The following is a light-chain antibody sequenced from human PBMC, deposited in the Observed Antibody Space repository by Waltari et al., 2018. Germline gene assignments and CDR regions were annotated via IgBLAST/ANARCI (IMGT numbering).Light chain of an antibody. Sequence: QSVLTQPPSASGTPGQRVTISCSGSSSNIGSKPVSWYHQLPGTAPKLLIYGEEPRPSGVPDRFSAAKSGTSASLSISNLQSEDEADYYCGAWDDSLNGYVFGSGTKVNVL. CDR2: GEE. CDR1: SSNIGSKP. V-gene: IGLV1-44*01. J-gene: IGLJ1*01. CDR3: GAWDDSLNGYV.